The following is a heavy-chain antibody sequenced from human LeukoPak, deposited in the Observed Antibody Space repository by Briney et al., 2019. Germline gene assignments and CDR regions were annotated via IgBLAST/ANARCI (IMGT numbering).Heavy chain of an antibody. CDR1: GYSFTSYW. CDR2: IYPGDSDT. CDR3: ARSGITGTTVDY. D-gene: IGHD1-7*01. Sequence: ESLKISCKGSGYSFTSYWIGWVRHMPGKGLEWMGIIYPGDSDTRYSPSFQGQVTVTADKSTSTAYPQWSSLKASDTAMYYCARSGITGTTVDYWGQGTLVTVSS. J-gene: IGHJ4*02. V-gene: IGHV5-51*01.